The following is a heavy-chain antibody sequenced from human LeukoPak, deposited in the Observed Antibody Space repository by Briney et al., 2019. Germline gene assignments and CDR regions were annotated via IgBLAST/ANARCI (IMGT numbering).Heavy chain of an antibody. J-gene: IGHJ4*02. D-gene: IGHD1/OR15-1a*01. V-gene: IGHV6-1*01. CDR2: TYYRSKWYN. Sequence: SQTLSLTCAISGDSVSSNSAAWNWIRQSPSRGLEWLGRTYYRSKWYNDYAVSVKSRITINPDTSNNQFSLQLNSVTPEDTALYYCAREGAHGGMGTYDSWGQGTLVTVSS. CDR1: GDSVSSNSAA. CDR3: AREGAHGGMGTYDS.